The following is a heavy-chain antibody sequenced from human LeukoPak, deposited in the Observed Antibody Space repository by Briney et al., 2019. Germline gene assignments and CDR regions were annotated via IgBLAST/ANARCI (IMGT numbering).Heavy chain of an antibody. D-gene: IGHD1-26*01. CDR3: AKPPENVVGTSPFYFDS. CDR1: GFIFSNYA. CDR2: IWDDGSNK. Sequence: LRLSCAASGFIFSNYAMHWVRQAPGKGLEWVALIWDDGSNKYYADSVKGRFTISRDNSNNTLFLQMIRLRAEDTAVYYCAKPPENVVGTSPFYFDSWGQGTLVTVSS. J-gene: IGHJ4*02. V-gene: IGHV3-33*06.